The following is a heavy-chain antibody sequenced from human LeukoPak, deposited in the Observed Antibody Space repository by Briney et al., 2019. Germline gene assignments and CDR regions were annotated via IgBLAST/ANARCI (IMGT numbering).Heavy chain of an antibody. D-gene: IGHD6-25*01. J-gene: IGHJ4*02. CDR3: ARVDSSGFDY. CDR2: ISYDGSNK. Sequence: GGSLRLSCAASGFTFSSYAMHWVRQAPDKGLEWVAVISYDGSNKYYADSVKGRFTISRDNSKNTLYLQMNSLRAEDTAVYYCARVDSSGFDYWGQGTLVTVSS. CDR1: GFTFSSYA. V-gene: IGHV3-30-3*01.